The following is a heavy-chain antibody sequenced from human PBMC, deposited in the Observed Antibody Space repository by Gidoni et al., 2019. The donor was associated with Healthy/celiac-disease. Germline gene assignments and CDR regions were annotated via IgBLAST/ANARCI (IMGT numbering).Heavy chain of an antibody. CDR1: GGTFSSYA. Sequence: QVQLVQSGAEVKKPGSSVKVSCKASGGTFSSYAISWVRQAPGQGLEWMGGIIPIFGTANYAQKFQGRVTITADESTSTAYMELSSLRSEDTAVYYCARERCSGGSCYGPSDGYYYGMDVWGQGTTVTVSS. D-gene: IGHD2-15*01. V-gene: IGHV1-69*01. J-gene: IGHJ6*02. CDR3: ARERCSGGSCYGPSDGYYYGMDV. CDR2: IIPIFGTA.